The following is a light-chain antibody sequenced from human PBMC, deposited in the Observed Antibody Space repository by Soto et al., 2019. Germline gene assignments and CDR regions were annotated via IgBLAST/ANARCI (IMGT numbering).Light chain of an antibody. J-gene: IGKJ2*01. CDR1: QSVRTH. Sequence: DIQMTQSPSSLSASIGDRVTITCRASQSVRTHLNWYHQKPGKAPELLIYAASSLQAGVPSRFSGSGSGSEFTLTISSLHPEDFGDCYCQQSYSPPRTFGQGTNLDIK. CDR3: QQSYSPPRT. CDR2: AAS. V-gene: IGKV1-39*01.